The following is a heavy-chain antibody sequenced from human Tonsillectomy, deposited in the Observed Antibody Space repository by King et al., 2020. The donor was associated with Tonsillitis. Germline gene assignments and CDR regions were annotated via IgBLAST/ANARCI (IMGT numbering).Heavy chain of an antibody. CDR2: IYYSGST. D-gene: IGHD1-1*01. CDR3: ARDLGNDGDYDAY. J-gene: IGHJ4*02. Sequence: VQLQESGPGLVKPSQTLSLTCTVSGGSLNNSDYYWSWIRQPPGKGLEWIGYIYYSGSTYYNPSLKSRVTISVDTSKNQFSLKLRSVTAADTAVYYCARDLGNDGDYDAYWGQGTLVTVSS. CDR1: GGSLNNSDYY. V-gene: IGHV4-30-4*01.